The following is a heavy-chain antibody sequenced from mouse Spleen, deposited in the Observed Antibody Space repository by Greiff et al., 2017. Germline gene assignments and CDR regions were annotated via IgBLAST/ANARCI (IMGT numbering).Heavy chain of an antibody. J-gene: IGHJ3*01. CDR3: ARSGDYAWFAY. CDR1: GYTFTSYW. D-gene: IGHD2-4*01. V-gene: IGHV1-69*02. CDR2: IDPSDSYT. Sequence: VQLQQSGAELVKPGASVKLSCKASGYTFTSYWMHWVKQRPGQGLEWIGEIDPSDSYTNYNQKFKGEATLTVDKSSSTAYMQLSSLTSEDSAVYYCARSGDYAWFAYWGQGTLVTVSA.